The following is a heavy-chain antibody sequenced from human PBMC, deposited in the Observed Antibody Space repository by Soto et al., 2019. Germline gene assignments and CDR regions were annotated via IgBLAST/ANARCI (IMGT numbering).Heavy chain of an antibody. J-gene: IGHJ6*02. V-gene: IGHV4-30-4*01. CDR1: GDSISSADYY. Sequence: KPSETLSLTCTVSGDSISSADYYWSWIRQTPGRGLEWIGHIFYSGTTYYNPPLKSRLTISVDTSKNHFSLRLTSVTAADTAVYYCARALWVEPDLYYYGMDVWGQGTTVTVSS. CDR3: ARALWVEPDLYYYGMDV. D-gene: IGHD1-1*01. CDR2: IFYSGTT.